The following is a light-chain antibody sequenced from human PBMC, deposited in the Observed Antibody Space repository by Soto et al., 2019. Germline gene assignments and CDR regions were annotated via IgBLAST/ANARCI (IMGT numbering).Light chain of an antibody. Sequence: QLTQSPSSLSASVGDRVAITCRASQGISSYLAWYQKKPGKAPNLLIYAASTLQSGVPSRFSGSGSGPDFTLTISSLQPEDFATYYCQQSYSTPRTFGGGTKVDIK. CDR1: QGISSY. CDR3: QQSYSTPRT. V-gene: IGKV1-39*01. CDR2: AAS. J-gene: IGKJ4*01.